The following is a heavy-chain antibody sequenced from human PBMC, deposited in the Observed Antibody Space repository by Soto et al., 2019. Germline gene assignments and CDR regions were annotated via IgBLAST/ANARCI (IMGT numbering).Heavy chain of an antibody. CDR2: INHSGST. J-gene: IGHJ5*02. CDR1: GGSFSGYY. CDR3: ARERALLLWFGELINWFDP. V-gene: IGHV4-34*01. D-gene: IGHD3-10*01. Sequence: SETLSLTCAVYGGSFSGYYWSWIRQPPGKGLEWIGEINHSGSTNYNPSLKSRVTISVDTSKNQFSLKLSSVTTADTAVYYCARERALLLWFGELINWFDPWGQGTLVTVSS.